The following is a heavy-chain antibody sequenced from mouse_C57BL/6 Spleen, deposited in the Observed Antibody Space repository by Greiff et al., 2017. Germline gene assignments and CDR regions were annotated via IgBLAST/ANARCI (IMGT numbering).Heavy chain of an antibody. Sequence: EVQLQQSGAELVKPGASVKLSCAASGFNISDYDMSWVKQRTEQRLEWIGRIDPEDGETKYAAKVQGKATIATDTSTNTAYLQRSSLKSEDTAVYYCAREGSYSNAMGYWGQGTSVTVSS. J-gene: IGHJ4*01. V-gene: IGHV14-2*01. CDR2: IDPEDGET. D-gene: IGHD3-3*01. CDR3: AREGSYSNAMGY. CDR1: GFNISDYD.